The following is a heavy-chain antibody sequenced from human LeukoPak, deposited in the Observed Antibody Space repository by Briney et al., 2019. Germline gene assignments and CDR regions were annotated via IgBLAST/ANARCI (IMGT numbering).Heavy chain of an antibody. CDR1: GYTFTKYG. J-gene: IGHJ6*03. Sequence: ASVKVSCKASGYTFTKYGIAWARQAPGQGLEWMGWINTYNGNTNYAQKLQGRVTMTTDTSASTAYMELRSLRSEDQAVYYCAREGGRAAAGLTFYYHLGVWGKGTTVTVSS. V-gene: IGHV1-18*01. CDR3: AREGGRAAAGLTFYYHLGV. D-gene: IGHD6-13*01. CDR2: INTYNGNT.